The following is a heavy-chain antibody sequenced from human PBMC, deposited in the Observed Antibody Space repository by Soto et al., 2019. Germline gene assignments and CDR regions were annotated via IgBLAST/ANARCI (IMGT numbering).Heavy chain of an antibody. D-gene: IGHD3-10*01. J-gene: IGHJ5*02. Sequence: ASVKVSCKASGYSFPSYGISWVRQAPGQGLEWVGWINTYKGNTNYAQNLQGRVTMTTDTSTSTAYMELRSLRSDDTAVYYCSSYFCFSVCYYEESGWHWFHPWGQGTLVTVSS. CDR2: INTYKGNT. CDR1: GYSFPSYG. CDR3: SSYFCFSVCYYEESGWHWFHP. V-gene: IGHV1-18*01.